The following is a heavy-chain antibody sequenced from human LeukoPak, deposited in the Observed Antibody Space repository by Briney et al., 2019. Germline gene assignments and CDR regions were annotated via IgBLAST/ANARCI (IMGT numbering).Heavy chain of an antibody. D-gene: IGHD3-16*01. J-gene: IGHJ3*02. CDR1: GFTFSDYY. CDR3: ARDLGGGAFDI. V-gene: IGHV3-48*01. Sequence: GGPLRLSCAASGFTFSDYYMNWVRQAPRKGLEWVSYISGSSSTIYYADSVKGRFTISRDNAKNSLYLQMHSLRAEDTAVYYCARDLGGGAFDIWGQGTMVTVSS. CDR2: ISGSSSTI.